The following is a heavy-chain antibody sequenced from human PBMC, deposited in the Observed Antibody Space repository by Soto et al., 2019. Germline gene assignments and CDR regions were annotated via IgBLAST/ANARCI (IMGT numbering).Heavy chain of an antibody. CDR1: GYTFTSYA. V-gene: IGHV1-3*01. J-gene: IGHJ5*02. CDR2: INAGNGNT. D-gene: IGHD3-10*01. CDR3: ARDGGSITMAGDWFDP. Sequence: QVQLVQSGAEVKKPGASVKVSCKASGYTFTSYAMHWVRQAPGQRLEWMGWINAGNGNTKYSQKFQGRVTITRDTSASTADMELSSLRSEDTAVYYCARDGGSITMAGDWFDPWGQGTLVTVSS.